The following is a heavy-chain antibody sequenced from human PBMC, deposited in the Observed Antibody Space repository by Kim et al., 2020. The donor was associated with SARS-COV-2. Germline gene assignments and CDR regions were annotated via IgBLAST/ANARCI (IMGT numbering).Heavy chain of an antibody. D-gene: IGHD3-10*01. Sequence: GGSLRLSCAASGFTFSSYSMNWVRQAPGKGLEWVSYISSSSSTIYYADSVKGRFTISRDNAKNSLYLQMNSLRAEDTAVYYCARDDYGSGSYYNNYYYYGMDVWGQGTTVTVSS. J-gene: IGHJ6*02. CDR3: ARDDYGSGSYYNNYYYYGMDV. CDR2: ISSSSSTI. V-gene: IGHV3-48*01. CDR1: GFTFSSYS.